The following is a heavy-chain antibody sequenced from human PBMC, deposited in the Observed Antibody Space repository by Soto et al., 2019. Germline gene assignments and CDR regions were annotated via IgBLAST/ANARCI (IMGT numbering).Heavy chain of an antibody. J-gene: IGHJ6*03. V-gene: IGHV4-59*01. CDR3: AREVPVPYYDIDYYYMDV. CDR2: IYYSGST. CDR1: GGSISSYY. Sequence: PSETLSLTCTVSGGSISSYYWSWIRQPPGKGLEWIGYIYYSGSTNYNPSPKSRVTISVDTSKNQFSLKLSSVTAADTAVYYCAREVPVPYYDIDYYYMDVWGKGTTVTVLL. D-gene: IGHD3-9*01.